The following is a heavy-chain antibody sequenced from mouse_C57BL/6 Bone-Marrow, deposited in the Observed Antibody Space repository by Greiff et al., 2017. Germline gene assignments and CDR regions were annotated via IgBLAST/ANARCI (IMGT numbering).Heavy chain of an antibody. V-gene: IGHV1-59*01. CDR1: GYTFTSYW. Sequence: QVQLQQPGAELVRPGTSVKLSCKASGYTFTSYWMHWVKQRPGQGLEWIGVIDPSDSYTNSNQKFKGKATLTADTSSSTAYMQLSSLPSEDAAVYYCGRSGEGCAYWGQGTLVTVSA. J-gene: IGHJ3*01. D-gene: IGHD3-2*02. CDR2: IDPSDSYT. CDR3: GRSGEGCAY.